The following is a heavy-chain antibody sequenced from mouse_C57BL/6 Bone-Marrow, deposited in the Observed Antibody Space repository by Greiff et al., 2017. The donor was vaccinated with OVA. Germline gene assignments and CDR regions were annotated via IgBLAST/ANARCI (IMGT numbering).Heavy chain of an antibody. Sequence: EVQLQQSGAELVRPGASVKLSCTASGFNIKDDYMHWVKQRPEQGLEWIGWIDPENGDTEYASKFQGTATITADTSSNTAYLPLSSLTSEDTAVYYCTTDWYFDVWGTGTTVTVSS. CDR2: IDPENGDT. CDR1: GFNIKDDY. V-gene: IGHV14-4*01. J-gene: IGHJ1*03. CDR3: TTDWYFDV.